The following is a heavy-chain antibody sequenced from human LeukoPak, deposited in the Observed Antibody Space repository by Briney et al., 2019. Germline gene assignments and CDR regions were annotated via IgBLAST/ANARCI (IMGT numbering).Heavy chain of an antibody. Sequence: GGSLRLSCAASGFTVSSNYMSWVRQAPGKGLEWVSVIYSGGSTYYADSVKGRFTISRDNSKNALYLQMNSLRAEDTAVYYCVRDRVTLSHYYYYMDVWGKGTTVTVSS. CDR1: GFTVSSNY. D-gene: IGHD3-10*01. CDR3: VRDRVTLSHYYYYMDV. V-gene: IGHV3-66*02. J-gene: IGHJ6*03. CDR2: IYSGGST.